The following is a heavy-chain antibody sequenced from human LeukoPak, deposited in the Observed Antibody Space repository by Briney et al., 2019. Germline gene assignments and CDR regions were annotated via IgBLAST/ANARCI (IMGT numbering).Heavy chain of an antibody. J-gene: IGHJ1*01. D-gene: IGHD6-19*01. CDR3: ARRVGSGWPVQH. Sequence: GASVKVSCKASGYTFSSYDINWVRQATGQGFEGMGWMNPNSGNTGYAQKFQGRLNMTRNTSISTAYMELSSLRSEDTAVYYCARRVGSGWPVQHWGQGTLVTVSS. CDR2: MNPNSGNT. V-gene: IGHV1-8*01. CDR1: GYTFSSYD.